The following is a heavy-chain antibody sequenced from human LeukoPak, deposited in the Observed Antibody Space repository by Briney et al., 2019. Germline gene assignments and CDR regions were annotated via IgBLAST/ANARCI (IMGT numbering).Heavy chain of an antibody. J-gene: IGHJ4*02. D-gene: IGHD3-10*01. CDR1: GFTFSSYV. CDR3: ARQYGSGSYYPPFDY. V-gene: IGHV3-30*04. Sequence: GGSLRLSCAASGFTFSSYVMHWVRQAPGRGLEWVAIISYDGSNEYYADSVKGRFTISRDNSKNTLYLQMNSLRAADTAVYYCARQYGSGSYYPPFDYWGQGTLVTVSS. CDR2: ISYDGSNE.